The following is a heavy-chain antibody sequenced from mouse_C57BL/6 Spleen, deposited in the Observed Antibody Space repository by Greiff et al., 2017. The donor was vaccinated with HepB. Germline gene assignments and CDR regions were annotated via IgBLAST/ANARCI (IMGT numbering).Heavy chain of an antibody. J-gene: IGHJ4*01. CDR3: ARRGGTRGYAMDY. D-gene: IGHD4-1*01. V-gene: IGHV1-64*01. CDR1: GYTFTSYW. Sequence: QVQLQQPGAELVKPGASVKLSCKASGYTFTSYWMHWVKQRPGQGLEWIGMIHPNSGSTNYNEKFKSKATLTVDKSSSTAYMQLSSLTSEDSAVYYCARRGGTRGYAMDYWGQGTSFTVSS. CDR2: IHPNSGST.